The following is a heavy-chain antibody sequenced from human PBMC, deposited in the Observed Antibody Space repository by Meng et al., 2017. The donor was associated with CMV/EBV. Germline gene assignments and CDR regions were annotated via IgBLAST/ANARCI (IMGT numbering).Heavy chain of an antibody. CDR1: GFTFSSYA. D-gene: IGHD5-18*01. Sequence: GGSLRLSCAASGFTFSSYAMSWVRQAPGKGLEWVSAISGSGGSTYYADSVKGRFTISRDNSKNTLYLQMNSLRAEDTAGYYCAKAESRYVDTAMDYWGQGTLVTVSS. J-gene: IGHJ4*02. CDR2: ISGSGGST. V-gene: IGHV3-23*01. CDR3: AKAESRYVDTAMDY.